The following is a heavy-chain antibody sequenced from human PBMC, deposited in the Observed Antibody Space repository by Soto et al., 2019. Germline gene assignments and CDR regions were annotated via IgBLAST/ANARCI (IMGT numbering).Heavy chain of an antibody. J-gene: IGHJ4*02. CDR2: IYYSGST. Sequence: ETLSLTCTVSGGSISSSSYYWGWIRQPPGKGLEWIGSIYYSGSTYYNPSLKSRVTISVDTSKNQFSLKLSSVTAADTAVYYCARGGIAAAAPPDYWGQGTLVTVSS. CDR3: ARGGIAAAAPPDY. D-gene: IGHD6-13*01. V-gene: IGHV4-39*07. CDR1: GGSISSSSYY.